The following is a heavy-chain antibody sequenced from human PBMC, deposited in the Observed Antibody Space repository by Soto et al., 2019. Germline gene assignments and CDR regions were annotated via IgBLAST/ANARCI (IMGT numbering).Heavy chain of an antibody. CDR1: GGTFSSYA. CDR3: AKDTAMVRWGY. CDR2: IIPIFGTA. D-gene: IGHD5-18*01. V-gene: IGHV1-69*13. Sequence: ASVKVSCKASGGTFSSYAISWVRQAPGQGLEWMGGIIPIFGTANYAQKFQGRVTITADESTSTAYMELSSLRSEDTAVYYCAKDTAMVRWGYWGQGTLVTVSS. J-gene: IGHJ4*02.